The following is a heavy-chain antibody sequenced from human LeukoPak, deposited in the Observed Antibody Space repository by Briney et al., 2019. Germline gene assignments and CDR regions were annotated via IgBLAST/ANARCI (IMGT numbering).Heavy chain of an antibody. J-gene: IGHJ4*02. CDR1: GYTFTGYY. CDR3: ARSLSIAAAGDY. D-gene: IGHD6-13*01. CDR2: INPNSGGT. V-gene: IGHV1-2*02. Sequence: ASVKVSCKASGYTFTGYYMHWVRQAPGQGVEWMGWINPNSGGTNYAQKFQGRVTMTRDTSISTAYMELSRLRSDDTAVYYCARSLSIAAAGDYWGQGTLVTVSS.